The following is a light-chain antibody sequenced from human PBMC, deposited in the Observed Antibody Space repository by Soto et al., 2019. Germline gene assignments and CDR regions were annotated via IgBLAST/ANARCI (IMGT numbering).Light chain of an antibody. CDR1: NRDVGSYNL. J-gene: IGLJ3*02. Sequence: QSALTQPASVSGSPGQSITIDCTGTNRDVGSYNLVSWYQQRPGEAPKLIISEVRNRPSGISYRVTGSKSGNTASLTISGRQAEDEADYYCSSYTTTSTLVFGVGTKLTVL. V-gene: IGLV2-14*01. CDR3: SSYTTTSTLV. CDR2: EVR.